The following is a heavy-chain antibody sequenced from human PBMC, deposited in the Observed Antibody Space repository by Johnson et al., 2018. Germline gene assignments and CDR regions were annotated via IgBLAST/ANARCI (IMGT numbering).Heavy chain of an antibody. Sequence: VQLVESGGGLVQPGGSLKLSCAASGFTFSGSTMHWVRQAPGKGLEWVSYISSSSSTIYYADSVKGRFTISRDNAKNSLYLQVNSLRAEDTAVYYCAEDGARYDYVWGSYRLSDYMDVWGKGTTVTVSS. D-gene: IGHD3-16*02. CDR3: AEDGARYDYVWGSYRLSDYMDV. CDR1: GFTFSGST. V-gene: IGHV3-48*01. CDR2: ISSSSSTI. J-gene: IGHJ6*03.